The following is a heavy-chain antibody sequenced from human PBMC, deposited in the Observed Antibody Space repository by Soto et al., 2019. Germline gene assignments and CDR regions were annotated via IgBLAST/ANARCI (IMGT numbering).Heavy chain of an antibody. CDR2: FGGSGGT. CDR3: AKSQSSLYYMDV. V-gene: IGHV3-23*01. CDR1: GFIFSNYA. Sequence: EVQVLESGGGLVQPGGSLRLSCVGSGFIFSNYAMAWVRQAPGKVLEWVSGFGGSGGTYYADSVKGRYTISRDNSNNTLYLQMNSLRVEDTAVYYCAKSQSSLYYMDVWGKGTAVTVSS. J-gene: IGHJ6*03.